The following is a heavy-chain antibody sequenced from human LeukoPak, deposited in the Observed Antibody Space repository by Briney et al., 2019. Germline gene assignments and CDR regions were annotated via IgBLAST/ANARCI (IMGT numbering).Heavy chain of an antibody. CDR3: ARYYCGGACSHFDY. CDR1: GASISTYY. Sequence: PSETLSLTCAVSGASISTYYWSWIRQPPGKGLEWIGYIFYTGSTNYNPSLKRRVTISVDTSKNQFSLKLSSVTAADTAVYFCARYYCGGACSHFDYWGQGTLVTVSS. CDR2: IFYTGST. V-gene: IGHV4-59*08. D-gene: IGHD2-21*02. J-gene: IGHJ4*02.